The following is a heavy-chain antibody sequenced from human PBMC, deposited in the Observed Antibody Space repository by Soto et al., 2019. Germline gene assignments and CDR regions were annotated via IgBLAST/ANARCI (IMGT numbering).Heavy chain of an antibody. V-gene: IGHV1-69*06. CDR3: AKVRYSSPMGYYYGMDV. J-gene: IGHJ6*02. CDR2: IIPVFGTA. CDR1: RVAFSKFI. Sequence: QAQLEQSGGEVKKPGSSVKVSCKASRVAFSKFIVTWVRQAPGVGLEWVGGIIPVFGTANYAQKFQGRVTITADKSTSTSYIEVNNLRSEDTAVYYCAKVRYSSPMGYYYGMDVWGQGTTVTVSS. D-gene: IGHD2-2*01.